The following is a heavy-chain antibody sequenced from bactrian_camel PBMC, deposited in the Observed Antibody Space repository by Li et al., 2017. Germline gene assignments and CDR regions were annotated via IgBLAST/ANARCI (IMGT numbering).Heavy chain of an antibody. CDR1: TYTGTQNY. D-gene: IGHD2*01. J-gene: IGHJ4*01. V-gene: IGHV3S1*01. CDR3: AADVRPWLSGGYCYTVPGRFNY. Sequence: HVQLVESGGGSVESGGSLTLSCDASTYTGTQNYLAWFRQPPGKEREGVASIYTGAGSTYYLNSVEGRFTISHDNAKNTLYLQMNSLKPEDTAIYYCAADVRPWLSGGYCYTVPGRFNYWGQGTQVTVS. CDR2: IYTGAGST.